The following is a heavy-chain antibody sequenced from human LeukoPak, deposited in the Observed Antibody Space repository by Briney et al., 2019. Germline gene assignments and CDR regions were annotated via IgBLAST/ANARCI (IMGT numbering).Heavy chain of an antibody. CDR3: ASGTRNICSTTSCDYYYYYMDV. Sequence: ASVKVSCKASGYTFTGYYMHWVRQAPGQGLEWMGWMNPNSGNTGYAQKFQGRVTITRNTSISTAYMELSSLRAEDTAVYYCASGTRNICSTTSCDYYYYYMDVWGKGATVTISS. D-gene: IGHD2-2*01. CDR1: GYTFTGYY. V-gene: IGHV1-8*03. J-gene: IGHJ6*03. CDR2: MNPNSGNT.